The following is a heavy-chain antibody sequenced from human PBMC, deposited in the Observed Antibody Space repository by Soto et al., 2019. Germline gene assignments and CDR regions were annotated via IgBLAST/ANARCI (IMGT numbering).Heavy chain of an antibody. V-gene: IGHV4-39*01. CDR1: GASITSGSYY. J-gene: IGHJ6*02. Sequence: SETLSLTCSVSGASITSGSYYWGWIRQAPGKGLEWIGTIYYSGTTFYNPSLKSRVTISADTSNNQLSLKLTSVTAADTAVYYCASRLGYGYGMDVWGQGTMVTVSS. D-gene: IGHD5-12*01. CDR3: ASRLGYGYGMDV. CDR2: IYYSGTT.